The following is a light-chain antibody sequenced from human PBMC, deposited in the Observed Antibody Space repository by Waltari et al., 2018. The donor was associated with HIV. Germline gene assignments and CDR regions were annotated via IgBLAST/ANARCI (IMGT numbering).Light chain of an antibody. Sequence: DIQLTPSPSFLSASVGDRVIITCRASQGISNSLAWYQQKPGKAPNLLIYAASTLHSGVPSRFSGSGSGTEFSLTISSLQPEDFATYYCQQLKSYPLTFGPGTEVDIK. J-gene: IGKJ3*01. CDR3: QQLKSYPLT. CDR2: AAS. CDR1: QGISNS. V-gene: IGKV1-9*01.